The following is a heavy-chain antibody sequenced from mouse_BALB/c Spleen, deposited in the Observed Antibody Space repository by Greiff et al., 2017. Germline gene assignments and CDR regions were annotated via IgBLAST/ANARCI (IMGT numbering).Heavy chain of an antibody. CDR2: IYPGDGDT. J-gene: IGHJ3*01. V-gene: IGHV1-80*01. CDR3: ARGGNAWFAY. D-gene: IGHD2-1*01. Sequence: QVQLQQSGAELVRPGSSVKISCKASGYAFSSYWMNWVKQRPGQGLEWIGQIYPGDGDTNYNGKFKGKATLTADKSSSTAYMQLSSLTSEDSAVYFCARGGNAWFAYWGQGTLVTVSA. CDR1: GYAFSSYW.